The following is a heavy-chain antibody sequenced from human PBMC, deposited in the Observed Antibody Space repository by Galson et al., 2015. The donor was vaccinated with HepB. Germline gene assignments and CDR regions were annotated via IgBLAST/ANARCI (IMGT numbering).Heavy chain of an antibody. Sequence: SLRLSCAASGFTYSDYYMDWVRQAPGMGLEWVGRNRKKGNSDTTECAASVKGRFTVSRDDSKNSLYLQMNSLKTEDTALYYCARAGDSGIYTFDLWGQGVLVTVSS. D-gene: IGHD3-10*01. CDR1: GFTYSDYY. J-gene: IGHJ4*02. V-gene: IGHV3-72*01. CDR2: NRKKGNSDTT. CDR3: ARAGDSGIYTFDL.